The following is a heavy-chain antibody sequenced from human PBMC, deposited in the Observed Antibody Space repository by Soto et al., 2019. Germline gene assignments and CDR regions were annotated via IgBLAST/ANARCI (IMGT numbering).Heavy chain of an antibody. D-gene: IGHD3-22*01. Sequence: GGSLRLSCAASVFTFDDYAMHWVRQAPGKGLEWVSGISWNSGSIGYADSVKGRFTISRDNAKNSLYLQMNSLRAEDTALYYCAKDMGYYDSSGYAGAFDIWGQGTMVTVSS. J-gene: IGHJ3*02. V-gene: IGHV3-9*01. CDR3: AKDMGYYDSSGYAGAFDI. CDR2: ISWNSGSI. CDR1: VFTFDDYA.